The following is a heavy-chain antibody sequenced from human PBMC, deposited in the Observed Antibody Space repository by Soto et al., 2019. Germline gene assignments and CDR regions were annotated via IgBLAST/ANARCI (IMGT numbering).Heavy chain of an antibody. Sequence: QVQLQESGPGLVKPSETLSITCTVSGGSISNYYWSWIRQPPGKGLAWIGYIYYSGSTNYSPSLKSRVTISVDTSKNQFSLKLTSVTAADTAVYYCAREVGNSFYYWGQGTLVTVSS. J-gene: IGHJ4*02. CDR2: IYYSGST. V-gene: IGHV4-59*01. CDR3: AREVGNSFYY. D-gene: IGHD1-26*01. CDR1: GGSISNYY.